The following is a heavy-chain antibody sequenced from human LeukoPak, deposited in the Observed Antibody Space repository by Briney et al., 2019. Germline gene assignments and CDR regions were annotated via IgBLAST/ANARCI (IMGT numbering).Heavy chain of an antibody. CDR1: GFTFSSYS. D-gene: IGHD2-2*01. J-gene: IGHJ4*02. Sequence: GGSLRLSCAASGFTFSSYSMNWVRQAPGKGLEWVSSISSSSSYIYYADSVKGRFTISRDNAKNSLYLQMNSLRAEDTAVYYCAREGGLVGPAATFCDYWGQGTLVTVSS. V-gene: IGHV3-21*01. CDR2: ISSSSSYI. CDR3: AREGGLVGPAATFCDY.